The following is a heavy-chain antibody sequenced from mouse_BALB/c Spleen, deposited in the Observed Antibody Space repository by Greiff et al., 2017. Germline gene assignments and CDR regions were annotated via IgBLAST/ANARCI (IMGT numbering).Heavy chain of an antibody. D-gene: IGHD1-1*01. J-gene: IGHJ4*01. CDR2: ISSGGSYT. V-gene: IGHV5-9-4*01. Sequence: EVQRVESGGGLVKPGGSLKLSCAASGFTFSSYAMSWVRQSPEKRLEWVAEISSGGSYTYYPDTVTGRFTISRDNAKNTLYLEMSSLRSEDTAMYYCARTGEVGYYYAMDYWGQGTSVTVSS. CDR3: ARTGEVGYYYAMDY. CDR1: GFTFSSYA.